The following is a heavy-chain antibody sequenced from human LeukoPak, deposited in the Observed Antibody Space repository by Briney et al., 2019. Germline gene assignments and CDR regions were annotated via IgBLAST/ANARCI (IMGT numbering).Heavy chain of an antibody. CDR3: AKTVLEWNYDSSGYENQYYFDY. D-gene: IGHD3-22*01. CDR1: GFTFSSYA. Sequence: GGSLRLSCAASGFTFSSYAMCWVRQAPGKGLEWVSAISGSGGSTYYADSVKGRFTISRDNSKNTLYLQMNSLRAEDTAVYYCAKTVLEWNYDSSGYENQYYFDYWGQGTLVTVS. V-gene: IGHV3-23*01. CDR2: ISGSGGST. J-gene: IGHJ4*02.